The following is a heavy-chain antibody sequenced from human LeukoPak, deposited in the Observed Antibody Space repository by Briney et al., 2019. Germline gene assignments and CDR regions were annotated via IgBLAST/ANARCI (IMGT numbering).Heavy chain of an antibody. CDR1: GGSISSFY. J-gene: IGHJ4*02. D-gene: IGHD4-17*01. CDR3: ASGNDYGDYY. Sequence: PSETLSLTCTVSGGSISSFYWSWIRQPAGKGLEWIGRPYTSGSTNYNPSLNSRVTMSVDTSKNQFSLKLSSVTAADTAVYYCASGNDYGDYYWGQGTLVTVSS. CDR2: PYTSGST. V-gene: IGHV4-4*07.